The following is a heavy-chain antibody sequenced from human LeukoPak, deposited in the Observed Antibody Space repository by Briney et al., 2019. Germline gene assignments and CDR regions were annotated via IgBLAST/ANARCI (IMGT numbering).Heavy chain of an antibody. D-gene: IGHD6-13*01. CDR3: ARVAIAAAQGRGSFNWFDP. CDR1: GFTIISNS. V-gene: IGHV3-74*01. CDR2: INSDGSST. Sequence: GGSLRLSCAVSGFTIISNSMSWVRQAPGEGLVWVSRINSDGSSTSYADSVKGRFTISRDNAKNTLYLQMNSLRAVDTAVYYCARVAIAAAQGRGSFNWFDPWGQGTLVTVSS. J-gene: IGHJ5*02.